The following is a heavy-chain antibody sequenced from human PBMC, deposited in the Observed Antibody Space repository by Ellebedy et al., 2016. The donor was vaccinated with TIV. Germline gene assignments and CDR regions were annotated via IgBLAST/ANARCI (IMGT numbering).Heavy chain of an antibody. J-gene: IGHJ4*02. Sequence: MPSETLSLTCTVSGDSINGHYWSWIRQSPGKGLEWIGYIYYSGNTNYNPSLKSRVTMSVDTSKNQFSLKVSSVTAADTAINYCAKGGASSKYFDFWGQGTLVTVSS. CDR1: GDSINGHY. CDR3: AKGGASSKYFDF. V-gene: IGHV4-59*11. CDR2: IYYSGNT.